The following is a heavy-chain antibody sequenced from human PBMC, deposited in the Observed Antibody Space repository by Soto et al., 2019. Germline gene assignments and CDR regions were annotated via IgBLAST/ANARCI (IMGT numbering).Heavy chain of an antibody. CDR1: GGSISSYY. CDR2: IYHSGST. J-gene: IGHJ5*02. D-gene: IGHD6-19*01. Sequence: SETLSLTCTVSGGSISSYYWSWVRQPPGKGLEWIGEIYHSGSTNYNPSLKSRVTISVDKSKNQFSLKLSSVTAADTAVYYCASIAGRAVAGTAWFYPWGQGNLLTVS. CDR3: ASIAGRAVAGTAWFYP. V-gene: IGHV4-4*02.